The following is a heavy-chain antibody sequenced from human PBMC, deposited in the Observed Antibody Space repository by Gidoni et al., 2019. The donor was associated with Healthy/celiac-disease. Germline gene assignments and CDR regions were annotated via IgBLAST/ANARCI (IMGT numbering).Heavy chain of an antibody. V-gene: IGHV1-24*01. CDR2: FAPEDGET. D-gene: IGHD1-26*01. CDR1: GYTRTELS. Sequence: QVQLVQSGAEVKKPGAEVKVSCKVSGYTRTELSMHWVRQAPGKGLEWMGGFAPEDGETIYAQKFPGRVTMTEYTSTDTAYMELSSLGSEDTAVYYCSTDLGGVGATENYWGQGTLVTVSS. J-gene: IGHJ4*02. CDR3: STDLGGVGATENY.